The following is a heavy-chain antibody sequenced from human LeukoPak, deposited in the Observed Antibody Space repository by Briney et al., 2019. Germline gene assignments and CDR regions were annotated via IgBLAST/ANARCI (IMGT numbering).Heavy chain of an antibody. D-gene: IGHD5-12*01. CDR2: IYTSGST. V-gene: IGHV4-4*08. CDR1: GGSISSYY. J-gene: IGHJ4*02. CDR3: ARAPSSYDYRDGHDY. Sequence: PSETLSLTCTVSGGSISSYYWSWIRQPPGKGLEWIGRIYTSGSTNFNPSLKSRVTILLDTSKNQLSLKLSSVTAADTAVYYCARAPSSYDYRDGHDYWGQGTMVTVSS.